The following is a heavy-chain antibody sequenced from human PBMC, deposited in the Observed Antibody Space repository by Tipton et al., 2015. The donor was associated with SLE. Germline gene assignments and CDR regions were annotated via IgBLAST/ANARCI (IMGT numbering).Heavy chain of an antibody. CDR3: ARPAGDRDYDWYAFDV. J-gene: IGHJ3*01. CDR1: GGSITSGVHH. D-gene: IGHD5-12*01. V-gene: IGHV4-31*03. Sequence: TLSLTCTVSGGSITSGVHHWSWIRQHPGKGLEWIGQIYYTGNTYYNPSLKSRVTMSVDTSRNQFSLKLSSVTAADTAVYYCARPAGDRDYDWYAFDVWGQGTMVTVSA. CDR2: IYYTGNT.